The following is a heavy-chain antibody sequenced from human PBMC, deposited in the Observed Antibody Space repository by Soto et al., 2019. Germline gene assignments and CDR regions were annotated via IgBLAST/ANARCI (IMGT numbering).Heavy chain of an antibody. V-gene: IGHV3-30*18. CDR3: AKDCSYGMDV. CDR2: ISYDGSNK. J-gene: IGHJ6*02. CDR1: GFTFSSYG. D-gene: IGHD3-10*02. Sequence: GGSLRPSCAASGFTFSSYGMHWVRQAPGKGLEWVAVISYDGSNKYYADSVKGRFTISRDNSKNTLYLQMNSLRAEDTAVYYCAKDCSYGMDVWGQGTTVTVSS.